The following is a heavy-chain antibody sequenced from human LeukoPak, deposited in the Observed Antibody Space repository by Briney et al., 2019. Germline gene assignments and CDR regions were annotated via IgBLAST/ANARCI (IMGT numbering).Heavy chain of an antibody. CDR2: ISASGGST. CDR3: AKGVTIYTNSGLGY. CDR1: GFTFSTYA. D-gene: IGHD7-27*01. V-gene: IGHV3-23*01. Sequence: GGSLRLSCAASGFTFSTYAMTWVRQAPGKGLECVSGISASGGSTNYADSVKGRFTISRDNSKNTLYLEMSSLRAEDTAVYYCAKGVTIYTNSGLGYWGQGTLVTVSS. J-gene: IGHJ4*02.